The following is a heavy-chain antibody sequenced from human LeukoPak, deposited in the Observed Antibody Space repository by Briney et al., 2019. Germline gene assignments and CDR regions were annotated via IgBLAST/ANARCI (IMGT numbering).Heavy chain of an antibody. CDR1: GFTYSSYG. D-gene: IGHD2-21*02. V-gene: IGHV3-30*18. CDR2: ILYDGSNK. CDR3: EKDATAVVQDY. J-gene: IGHJ4*02. Sequence: GGSLRLSCAASGFTYSSYGMQWVRQAPDRGLEWVAVILYDGSNKYYADSVKGRFTISRDNSKNTLYLQMNSLRAEDTAVYYCEKDATAVVQDYWGQGTLVTVSS.